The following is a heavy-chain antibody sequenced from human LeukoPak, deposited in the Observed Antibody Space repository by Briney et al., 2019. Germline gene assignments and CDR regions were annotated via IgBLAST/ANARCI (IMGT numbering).Heavy chain of an antibody. CDR2: IYYSGST. CDR3: ARVRITMVRGPQIRAFDI. J-gene: IGHJ3*02. V-gene: IGHV4-59*01. Sequence: SETLSLTCTVSGGSISSYYWSWIRQPPGKGLEWIGYIYYSGSTNYNPSLKSRVTISVDTSKNQFSLKLSSVTAADTAVYYCARVRITMVRGPQIRAFDIWGQGTMVTVSS. CDR1: GGSISSYY. D-gene: IGHD3-10*01.